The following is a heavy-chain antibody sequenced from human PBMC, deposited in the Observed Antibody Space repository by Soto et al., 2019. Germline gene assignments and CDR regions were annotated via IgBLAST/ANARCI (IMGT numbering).Heavy chain of an antibody. D-gene: IGHD1-1*01. Sequence: DVPLLESGGGLVQPGGSLRLSCAASGFTFSSYAMIWVRQAPGKGLEWVSGLSESGAGTTYADSVKGRFTISRDNSKNPLYLQMPSLRAEDTAVYYCATHQNWHAASWGQGTLVTVSS. CDR1: GFTFSSYA. V-gene: IGHV3-23*01. CDR3: ATHQNWHAAS. CDR2: LSESGAGT. J-gene: IGHJ5*02.